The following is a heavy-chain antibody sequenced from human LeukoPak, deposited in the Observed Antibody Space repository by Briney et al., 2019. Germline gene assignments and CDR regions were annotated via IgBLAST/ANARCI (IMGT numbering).Heavy chain of an antibody. V-gene: IGHV4-39*02. J-gene: IGHJ6*02. CDR3: TREGSGSLFYYGMDV. CDR1: GGSFTSSIYY. Sequence: PWETLSLTCTVSGGSFTSSIYYWGWIRQPPGKGLEWIGSIYYNGSTYYNPSLKSRVTISVDTSKKQFSLKLSPVTAADSAVYYCTREGSGSLFYYGMDVWGQGTTVTVSS. D-gene: IGHD3-10*01. CDR2: IYYNGST.